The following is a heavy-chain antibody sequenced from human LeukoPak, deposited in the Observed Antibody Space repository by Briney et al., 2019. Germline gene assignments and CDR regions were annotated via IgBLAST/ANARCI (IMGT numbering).Heavy chain of an antibody. J-gene: IGHJ3*02. CDR2: IKSDGSFT. Sequence: GGSLRLSCAASGFTFSSYNMNWVRQAPGKGLEWVSHIKSDGSFTNYADSVKGRFTISRDNAKNTLYLQMNSLRAEDTALYYCASSTTVTDRRAFDIWGQGTMVTVSS. CDR1: GFTFSSYN. V-gene: IGHV3-74*01. D-gene: IGHD4-17*01. CDR3: ASSTTVTDRRAFDI.